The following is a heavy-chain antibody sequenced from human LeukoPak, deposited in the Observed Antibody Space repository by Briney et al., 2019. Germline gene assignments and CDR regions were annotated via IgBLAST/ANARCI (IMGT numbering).Heavy chain of an antibody. V-gene: IGHV4-61*02. CDR1: GGSISSGSYF. J-gene: IGHJ6*03. CDR2: IYTNGIP. CDR3: ARGSSYYMDV. Sequence: PSQTLSLTCTVSGGSISSGSYFWSWIRQPAGEGLEWIGRIYTNGIPNYSPSLKSRITISLDTSKNQFSLKMNSVTAADTALYYCARGSSYYMDVWGKGTTVTVSS. D-gene: IGHD3-10*01.